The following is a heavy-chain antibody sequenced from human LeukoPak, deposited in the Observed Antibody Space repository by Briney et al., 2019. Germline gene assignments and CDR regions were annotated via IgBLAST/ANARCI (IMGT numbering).Heavy chain of an antibody. D-gene: IGHD6-13*01. Sequence: PETLSLTCTVSGGSISSYHWSWIRQPPGKGLEWIGYIYYTGSTNYNPSLKSRVTISVDRSKNQFSLKLSSVTAADTAVYYCARGVSAASFVFDIWGQGTMVSVSS. J-gene: IGHJ3*02. CDR3: ARGVSAASFVFDI. V-gene: IGHV4-59*01. CDR2: IYYTGST. CDR1: GGSISSYH.